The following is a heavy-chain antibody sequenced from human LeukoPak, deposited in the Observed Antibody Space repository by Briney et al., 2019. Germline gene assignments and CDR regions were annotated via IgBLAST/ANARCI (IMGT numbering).Heavy chain of an antibody. CDR2: IYYSGST. CDR1: GGSISSYY. CDR3: ARDKRLVTMVRGVMDYYYYGMDV. D-gene: IGHD3-10*01. V-gene: IGHV4-59*01. J-gene: IGHJ6*02. Sequence: SETLSLTCTVSGGSISSYYWSWIRQPPGKGLEWIGYIYYSGSTNYNPSLKSRVTISVDTSKNLFSLKLSSVTAADTAVYYCARDKRLVTMVRGVMDYYYYGMDVWGQGTTVTVSS.